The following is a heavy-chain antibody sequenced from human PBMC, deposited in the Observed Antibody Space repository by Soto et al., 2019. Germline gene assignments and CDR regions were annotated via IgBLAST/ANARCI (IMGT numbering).Heavy chain of an antibody. J-gene: IGHJ4*02. CDR1: GYTFTGYY. CDR3: ARLNYSGSYYGWPDY. D-gene: IGHD1-26*01. CDR2: INPNSGGT. Sequence: ASVKVSCKASGYTFTGYYMHWVRQAPGQGLEWMGWINPNSGGTNYAQKFQGWVTMTRDTSISTAYMELSRLRSDDTAVYYCARLNYSGSYYGWPDYWGQGTLVTVSS. V-gene: IGHV1-2*04.